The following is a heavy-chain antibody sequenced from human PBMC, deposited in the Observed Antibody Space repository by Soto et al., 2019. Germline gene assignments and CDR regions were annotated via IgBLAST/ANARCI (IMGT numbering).Heavy chain of an antibody. CDR3: ARAEGIAAAGLDY. V-gene: IGHV3-30-3*01. D-gene: IGHD6-13*01. Sequence: PGGSLRLSCAASGFTFSSYAMHWVRQAPGKGLEWVAVISYDGSNKYYADSVKGRFTISRDNSKNTLYLQMNSLRAEDTAVYYCARAEGIAAAGLDYWGQGTLVTVSS. J-gene: IGHJ4*02. CDR1: GFTFSSYA. CDR2: ISYDGSNK.